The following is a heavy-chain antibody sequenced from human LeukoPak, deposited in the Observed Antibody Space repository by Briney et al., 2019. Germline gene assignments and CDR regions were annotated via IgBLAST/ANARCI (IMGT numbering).Heavy chain of an antibody. J-gene: IGHJ4*02. CDR1: GFTFSSYS. V-gene: IGHV3-21*01. CDR2: ISSSSSYI. D-gene: IGHD5-24*01. CDR3: AREGIDGYY. Sequence: PGGSLRLSCAASGFTFSSYSMKWVRQAPGKGLEWVSSISSSSSYIYYADLVKGRFTISRDNAKNSLYLQMNSLRAEDTAVYYCAREGIDGYYWGQGTLVTVSS.